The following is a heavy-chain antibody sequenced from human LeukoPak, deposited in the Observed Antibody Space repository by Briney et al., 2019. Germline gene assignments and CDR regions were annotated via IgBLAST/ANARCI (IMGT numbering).Heavy chain of an antibody. CDR1: GGTFSSYA. J-gene: IGHJ6*03. V-gene: IGHV1-69*13. CDR2: IIPIFGTA. D-gene: IGHD3-3*01. CDR3: ARDDPSVDLTIFGVVPFARYYYYYMDV. Sequence: ASVKVSCKASGGTFSSYAISWVRQAPGQGPEWMGGIIPIFGTANYAQKFQGRVTITADESTSTAYMELSSLRSEDTAVYYCARDDPSVDLTIFGVVPFARYYYYYMDVWGKGTTVTVSS.